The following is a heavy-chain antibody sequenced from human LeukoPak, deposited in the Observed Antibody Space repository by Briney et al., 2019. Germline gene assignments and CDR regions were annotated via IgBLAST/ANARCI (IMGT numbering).Heavy chain of an antibody. CDR3: AKGGINYYYYMDV. CDR2: IRYDGSNK. CDR1: GFTFSSYG. V-gene: IGHV3-30*02. D-gene: IGHD6-13*01. Sequence: GGSLRLSCAASGFTFSSYGMHWVRQAPGKGLEWVAFIRYDGSNKYYADSVKGRFTISRDNSKNTLYLQMNSLRAEDTAVYYCAKGGINYYYYMDVWGKGTTVTISS. J-gene: IGHJ6*03.